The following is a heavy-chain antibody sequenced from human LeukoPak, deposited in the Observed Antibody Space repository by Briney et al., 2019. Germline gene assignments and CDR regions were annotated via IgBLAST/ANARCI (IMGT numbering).Heavy chain of an antibody. V-gene: IGHV3-30*03. D-gene: IGHD3-16*01. J-gene: IGHJ6*02. CDR3: AREPRGDGYHYYGMDV. Sequence: GGSLRLSCAASGFTFSSYGMHWVRQAPGKGLEWVAVISYDGSNKYYADSVKGRFTISRDNSKNTLYLQMNSLRAEDTAVYYCAREPRGDGYHYYGMDVWGQGTTVTVSS. CDR2: ISYDGSNK. CDR1: GFTFSSYG.